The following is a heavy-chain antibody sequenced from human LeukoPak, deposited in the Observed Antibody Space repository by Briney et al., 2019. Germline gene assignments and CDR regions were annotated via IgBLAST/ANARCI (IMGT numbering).Heavy chain of an antibody. CDR2: MNPNSGNT. V-gene: IGHV1-8*01. Sequence: GASVKVSCKASGYTFTSYDINWVRQATGQGLEWMGWMNPNSGNTGYAQKFQGRVTMTRNTSISTAYMELSSLRSEDTAVYYCARVRATDHYFDYWGQGTLVTVSS. CDR3: ARVRATDHYFDY. D-gene: IGHD4-4*01. CDR1: GYTFTSYD. J-gene: IGHJ4*02.